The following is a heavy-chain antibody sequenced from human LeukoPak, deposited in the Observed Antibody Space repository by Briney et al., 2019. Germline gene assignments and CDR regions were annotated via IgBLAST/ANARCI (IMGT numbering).Heavy chain of an antibody. J-gene: IGHJ4*02. CDR2: INSDGSST. V-gene: IGHV3-74*01. Sequence: PGGSLRLSCAASGFTFSSFCMHWVRQAPGKGLVWVSRINSDGSSTTYADSVKGRFTISRDNAKNTLYLQMNSMSPEDTAVYYCVRGAGISDYWGQGTLVTVSS. CDR3: VRGAGISDY. CDR1: GFTFSSFC. D-gene: IGHD1-1*01.